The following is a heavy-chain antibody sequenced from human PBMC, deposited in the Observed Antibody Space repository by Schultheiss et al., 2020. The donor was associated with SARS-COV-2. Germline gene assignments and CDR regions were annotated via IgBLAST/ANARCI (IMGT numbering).Heavy chain of an antibody. CDR1: GGSFSGYY. D-gene: IGHD2-2*01. CDR3: ARDGDRYCSSTSCRSGYYFYGMDV. CDR2: INHSGST. V-gene: IGHV4-34*01. Sequence: SQTLSLTCAVYGGSFSGYYWSWIRQPPGKGLEWIGEINHSGSTNYNPSLKSRVTISVDTSKNQFSLKLSSVTASDTAVYYCARDGDRYCSSTSCRSGYYFYGMDVWGQGTTVTVSS. J-gene: IGHJ6*02.